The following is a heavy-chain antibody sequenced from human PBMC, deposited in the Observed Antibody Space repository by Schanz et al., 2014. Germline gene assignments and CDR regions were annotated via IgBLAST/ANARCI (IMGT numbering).Heavy chain of an antibody. CDR2: ISYDGTNK. CDR3: AKEGYDYIWGSYFDN. CDR1: GFTFSSYG. D-gene: IGHD3-16*01. V-gene: IGHV3-30*18. J-gene: IGHJ4*02. Sequence: QVHLVESGGGVVQPGRSLRLSCAASGFTFSSYGMHWVRQAPGKGLEWVAIISYDGTNKYYADSVKGRFTISRDNSKNTLYLQMNSLSPEDTAVYYCAKEGYDYIWGSYFDNWGQGTLVTVSS.